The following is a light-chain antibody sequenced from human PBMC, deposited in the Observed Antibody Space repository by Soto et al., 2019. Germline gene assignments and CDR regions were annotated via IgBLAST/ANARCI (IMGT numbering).Light chain of an antibody. Sequence: IQMTQSPSTLSASVGDRVTITCRASQSISSWLAWYQQKPGKAPRLLIYKASSLQSGVPSRFSGSGSGTEFTLTISSLQPGDFATYYCQQYSSYSTFGQGTKVEIK. V-gene: IGKV1-5*03. CDR2: KAS. CDR3: QQYSSYST. J-gene: IGKJ1*01. CDR1: QSISSW.